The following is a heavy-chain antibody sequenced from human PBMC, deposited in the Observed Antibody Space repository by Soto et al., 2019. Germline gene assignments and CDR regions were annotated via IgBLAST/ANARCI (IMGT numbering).Heavy chain of an antibody. J-gene: IGHJ4*02. CDR3: AILPEATVITATGAFDY. Sequence: QVQLVQSGAEVKKPGSSVKVSCRASGGTFSSYTISWVRQAPGQGLEWMGRIIPVLGKASYSQKFQGRVTITADKSTSIVYLEVNRLGSDDTAVYFCAILPEATVITATGAFDYWGQGTRVTVSS. V-gene: IGHV1-69*02. CDR2: IIPVLGKA. D-gene: IGHD1-20*01. CDR1: GGTFSSYT.